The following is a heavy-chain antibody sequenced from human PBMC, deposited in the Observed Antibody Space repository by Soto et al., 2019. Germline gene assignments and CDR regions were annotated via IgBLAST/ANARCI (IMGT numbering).Heavy chain of an antibody. CDR2: ISAYNGNT. CDR1: GYTFTSYG. CDR3: ARGIGGGGSLVPRPPTIKTSFDI. D-gene: IGHD2-15*01. V-gene: IGHV1-18*01. J-gene: IGHJ3*02. Sequence: ASVKVSCKASGYTFTSYGISWVRQAPGQGLEWMGWISAYNGNTNYAQKLQGRVTMTTDTSTSTAYMELRSLRSDDTAVYYCARGIGGGGSLVPRPPTIKTSFDIWGQGTMVTGSS.